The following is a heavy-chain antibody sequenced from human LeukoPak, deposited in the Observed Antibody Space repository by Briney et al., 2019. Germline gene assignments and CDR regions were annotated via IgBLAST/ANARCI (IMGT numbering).Heavy chain of an antibody. Sequence: PGGSLRLSCAASGFTVSSNYMSWVRQAPGKGLEWVSVIYGGGSTYYADSVKGRFTISRDNSKNTLYLQMNSLRAEDTAVYYCARVYQPPAIRPGRHNWFDPWGQGTLVTVSS. CDR3: ARVYQPPAIRPGRHNWFDP. J-gene: IGHJ5*02. CDR2: IYGGGST. V-gene: IGHV3-53*01. D-gene: IGHD5-18*01. CDR1: GFTVSSNY.